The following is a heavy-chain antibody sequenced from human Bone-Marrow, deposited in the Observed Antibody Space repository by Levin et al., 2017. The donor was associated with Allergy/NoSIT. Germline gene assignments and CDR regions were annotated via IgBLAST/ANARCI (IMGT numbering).Heavy chain of an antibody. V-gene: IGHV3-30*18. Sequence: GGSLRLSCAASGFTFQSYGMHWVRQAPGKGLEWVSFISYEGSNRLYADSVEGRFSISRDNSKNTLFLEMNNLTPEDTAIYYCAKKAALAGRPGSLDLWGQGTLVTVSS. D-gene: IGHD6-6*01. CDR1: GFTFQSYG. J-gene: IGHJ5*02. CDR3: AKKAALAGRPGSLDL. CDR2: ISYEGSNR.